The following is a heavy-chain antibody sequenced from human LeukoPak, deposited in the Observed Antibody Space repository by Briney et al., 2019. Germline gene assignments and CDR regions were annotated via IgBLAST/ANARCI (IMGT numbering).Heavy chain of an antibody. CDR2: INHGGST. D-gene: IGHD3-22*01. CDR1: GGSFSGYY. J-gene: IGHJ4*02. CDR3: ARGRNYYDNSGYYSLIFDS. Sequence: SETLSLTCAAYGGSFSGYYLDWIRQPPGRGLEWIGEINHGGSTTYNPSPESGVTISVDTSKYQFSLELTSVTAAGTAVYCCARGRNYYDNSGYYSLIFDSWGQGTLVTVSS. V-gene: IGHV4-34*01.